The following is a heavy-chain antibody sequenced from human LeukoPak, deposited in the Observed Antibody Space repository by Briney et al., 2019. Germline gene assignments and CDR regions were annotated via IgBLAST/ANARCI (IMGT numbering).Heavy chain of an antibody. CDR2: FDPEDGET. J-gene: IGHJ3*02. CDR1: GYTLTELS. V-gene: IGHV1-24*01. D-gene: IGHD6-19*01. CDR3: ATYTYSSGHDAFDI. Sequence: ASVKVSRKVSGYTLTELSMHWVRQAPGKGLEWMGGFDPEDGETIYAQKFQGRVTMTEDTSTDTAYMELSSLRSEDTAVYYCATYTYSSGHDAFDIWGQGTMVTVSS.